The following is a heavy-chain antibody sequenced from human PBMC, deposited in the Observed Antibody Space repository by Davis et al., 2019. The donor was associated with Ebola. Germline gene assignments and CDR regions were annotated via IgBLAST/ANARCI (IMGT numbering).Heavy chain of an antibody. Sequence: GESLKISCVASGFSVSTTYMAWVRQAPGKGLEWVSFMYGSSNIYYADSVQGRFTISRDNSKNTFYLQMNNLRVEDTAVYYCTRGVLGVIPSDYWGQGTLVTVSS. CDR2: MYGSSNI. J-gene: IGHJ4*02. CDR1: GFSVSTTY. CDR3: TRGVLGVIPSDY. V-gene: IGHV3-53*01. D-gene: IGHD3-10*01.